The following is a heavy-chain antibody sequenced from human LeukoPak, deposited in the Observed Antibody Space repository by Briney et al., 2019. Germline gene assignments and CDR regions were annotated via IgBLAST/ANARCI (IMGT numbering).Heavy chain of an antibody. CDR1: GYTFTGYY. J-gene: IGHJ4*02. Sequence: ASVKVSCKASGYTFTGYYMHWVRQAPGQGLEWMGWINPNSGGTNYAQKFQGRVTMTRDTSISTAYMELSRLRSDDTAVYYCARVGAAAGINFDYWGQGTLVTVSS. CDR2: INPNSGGT. V-gene: IGHV1-2*02. D-gene: IGHD6-13*01. CDR3: ARVGAAAGINFDY.